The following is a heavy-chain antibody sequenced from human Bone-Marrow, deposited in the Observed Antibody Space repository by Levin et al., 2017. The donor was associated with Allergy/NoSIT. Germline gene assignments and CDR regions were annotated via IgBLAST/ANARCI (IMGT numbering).Heavy chain of an antibody. D-gene: IGHD2-2*01. CDR2: ISGYTADP. V-gene: IGHV1-18*01. CDR3: ARPGEGLHCSSSSCYLIAFDI. CDR1: GYTFASFG. J-gene: IGHJ3*02. Sequence: ASVKVSCKASGYTFASFGISWVRQAPGQGLEWMGWISGYTADPKYAENFEGRVTMTTDTSTSTAYLELRSLRSDDTAVYYCARPGEGLHCSSSSCYLIAFDIWGQGTMVTVSS.